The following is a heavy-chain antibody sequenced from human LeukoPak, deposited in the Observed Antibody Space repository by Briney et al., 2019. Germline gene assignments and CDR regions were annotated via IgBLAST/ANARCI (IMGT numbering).Heavy chain of an antibody. D-gene: IGHD5-24*01. Sequence: GASVKVSCKASGYTFTGYYMHWVRQAPGQGLEWMGWINPNSGGTNYAQKFQGRVTMTRDTSISTAYMELSRLRSDDTAVYYCARDGRWLQSRNPSGAGYWGQGTLVTVSS. J-gene: IGHJ4*02. CDR3: ARDGRWLQSRNPSGAGY. CDR1: GYTFTGYY. V-gene: IGHV1-2*02. CDR2: INPNSGGT.